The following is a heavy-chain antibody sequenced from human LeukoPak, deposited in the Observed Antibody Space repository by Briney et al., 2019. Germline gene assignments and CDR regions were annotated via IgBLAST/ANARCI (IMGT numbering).Heavy chain of an antibody. CDR1: GYTFTSYA. D-gene: IGHD3-10*01. Sequence: ASVKVSCKASGYTFTSYAMNWVRQAPGQGLKWMGWINTNTGNPTYAQGFTGRFVFSLDTSVSTAYLQISSLKAEDTAVYYCARDYGSGVENWFDPWGQGTLVTVSS. J-gene: IGHJ5*02. V-gene: IGHV7-4-1*02. CDR2: INTNTGNP. CDR3: ARDYGSGVENWFDP.